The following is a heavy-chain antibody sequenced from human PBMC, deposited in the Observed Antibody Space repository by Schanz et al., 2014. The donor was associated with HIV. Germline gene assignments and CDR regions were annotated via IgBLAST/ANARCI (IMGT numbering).Heavy chain of an antibody. CDR2: IWYDGSNK. V-gene: IGHV3-33*08. D-gene: IGHD2-15*01. CDR1: GFTFSDYW. Sequence: VQMVESGGRLVRPGGSLRLSCAVSGFTFSDYWMTWVRQAPGKGLEWVAVIWYDGSNKYYADSVKGRFTISRDNSKNTLYLQMNSLRAEDTAVYYCARRSTPGGYYGMDVWGQGTTVTVSS. J-gene: IGHJ6*02. CDR3: ARRSTPGGYYGMDV.